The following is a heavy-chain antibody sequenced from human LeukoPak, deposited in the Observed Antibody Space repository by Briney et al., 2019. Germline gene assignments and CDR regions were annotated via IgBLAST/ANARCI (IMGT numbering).Heavy chain of an antibody. CDR3: AKSYNGYESKPDY. Sequence: GGSLRLSCAASGFTFSSYAMSWVRQAPGKGLEWVSSISNSGGRTFYTDSVKGRFTISRDNSKITLYLQMNSLRAEDTAVYYCAKSYNGYESKPDYWGQGTLATVSS. V-gene: IGHV3-23*01. J-gene: IGHJ4*02. D-gene: IGHD5-12*01. CDR2: ISNSGGRT. CDR1: GFTFSSYA.